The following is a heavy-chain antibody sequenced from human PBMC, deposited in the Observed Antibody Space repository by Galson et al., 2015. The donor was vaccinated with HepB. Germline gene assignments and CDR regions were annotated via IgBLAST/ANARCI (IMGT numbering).Heavy chain of an antibody. CDR1: GFTFSDYY. J-gene: IGHJ5*02. D-gene: IGHD6-19*01. CDR2: ISSSGSTI. CDR3: ARDSVAGINWFDP. Sequence: SLRLSCAASGFTFSDYYMSWIRQAPGKGLEWVSYISSSGSTIYYADSVKGRFTISRDNAKNSLYLQMNSLRAEDTAVYYCARDSVAGINWFDPWGQGTLVTVSS. V-gene: IGHV3-11*04.